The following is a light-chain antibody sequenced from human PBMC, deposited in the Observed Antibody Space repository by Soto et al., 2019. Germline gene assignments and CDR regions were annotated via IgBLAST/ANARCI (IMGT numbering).Light chain of an antibody. Sequence: DIQMTQSPSTLSASVGDRVTITCRASQSISSWLAWYQQKPGEAPKLLIYDASSLESGVPSRFSGSGSGTDFTLTISCLQSEDFATYYCQQYYSYPPTFGQGTKV. CDR1: QSISSW. J-gene: IGKJ1*01. CDR2: DAS. CDR3: QQYYSYPPT. V-gene: IGKV1-5*01.